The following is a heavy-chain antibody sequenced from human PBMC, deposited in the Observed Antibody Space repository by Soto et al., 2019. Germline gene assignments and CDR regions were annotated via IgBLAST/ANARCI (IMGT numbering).Heavy chain of an antibody. CDR2: ISYDGSNK. Sequence: GGSLRLSCAASGFTFSSYAMHWVRQAPGKGLEWVAVISYDGSNKYYADSVKGRFTISRDNSKNTLYLQMNSLRAEDTAVYYCARDITGEFAFDIWGQGTMVTVSS. J-gene: IGHJ3*02. CDR3: ARDITGEFAFDI. D-gene: IGHD7-27*01. CDR1: GFTFSSYA. V-gene: IGHV3-30-3*01.